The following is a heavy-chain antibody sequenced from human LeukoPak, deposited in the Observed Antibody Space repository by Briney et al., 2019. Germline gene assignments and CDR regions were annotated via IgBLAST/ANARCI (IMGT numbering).Heavy chain of an antibody. V-gene: IGHV3-30*02. CDR3: ASGVIADNH. J-gene: IGHJ5*02. D-gene: IGHD2-21*01. Sequence: GGSLRLSCATSGFTFSSSAMQWVRQAPGKGLEWVAFIRFDGSIKDYGDSVKGRFTISRDNSRNTLYLQMNSLRFEDTAVYYCASGVIADNHWRQGTLVTVSS. CDR1: GFTFSSSA. CDR2: IRFDGSIK.